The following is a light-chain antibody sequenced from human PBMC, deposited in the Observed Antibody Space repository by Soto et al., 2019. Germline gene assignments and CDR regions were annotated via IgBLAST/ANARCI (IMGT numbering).Light chain of an antibody. Sequence: DIQMTQSPSTLSASIGDRVTITCRASQSIGNWLAWHQQKPGKAPKLLIYKASTLKSGVPSRFSGSGSGTEFTLTISSLQPDDFATYYCQHYNSYSEAFGQGTKVDIK. CDR2: KAS. CDR3: QHYNSYSEA. CDR1: QSIGNW. V-gene: IGKV1-5*03. J-gene: IGKJ1*01.